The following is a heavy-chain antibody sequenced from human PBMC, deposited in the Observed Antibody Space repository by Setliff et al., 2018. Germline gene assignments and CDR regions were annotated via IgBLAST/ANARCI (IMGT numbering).Heavy chain of an antibody. CDR3: ARERQGGFLEWSPFDS. D-gene: IGHD3-3*01. V-gene: IGHV4-4*07. CDR1: GGLIYDHW. Sequence: TLSLTCSVSGGLIYDHWWTWVRQTAGEGLQWIGRVYSHGDTEYNPSLKSRVTISVDTSNNQFSLHLTSVTAADTARYFCARERQGGFLEWSPFDSWGRGILVTVSS. J-gene: IGHJ4*02. CDR2: VYSHGDT.